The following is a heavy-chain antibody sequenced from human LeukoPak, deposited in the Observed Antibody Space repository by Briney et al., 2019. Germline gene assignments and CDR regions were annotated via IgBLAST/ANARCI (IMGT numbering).Heavy chain of an antibody. CDR1: GYRFTTYW. V-gene: IGHV5-51*01. Sequence: GESLKISCNGSGYRFTTYWIGWVRQMPGKGLEWMGIIYPGDSDTRYSPSFQGQVTISADKSISTAYLQWSSLKASDTAMYYCARDLAGTHYWFDYWGQGTLVTVSS. CDR3: ARDLAGTHYWFDY. CDR2: IYPGDSDT. D-gene: IGHD6-19*01. J-gene: IGHJ4*02.